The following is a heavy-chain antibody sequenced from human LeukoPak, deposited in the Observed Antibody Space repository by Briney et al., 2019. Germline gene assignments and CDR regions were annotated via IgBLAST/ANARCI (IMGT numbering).Heavy chain of an antibody. CDR3: AKDVDI. Sequence: GGSLRLSCAASGFTFSSYGMHWARQAPGKGLEWVAVISYDGSNKYYADSVKGRFTISRDNSKNTLYLQMNSLRAEDTAVYYCAKDVDIWGQGTMVTVSS. J-gene: IGHJ3*02. CDR1: GFTFSSYG. V-gene: IGHV3-30*18. CDR2: ISYDGSNK.